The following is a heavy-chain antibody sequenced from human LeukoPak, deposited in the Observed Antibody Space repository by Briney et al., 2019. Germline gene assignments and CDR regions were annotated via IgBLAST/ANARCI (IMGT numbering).Heavy chain of an antibody. CDR1: GGSFSGYY. V-gene: IGHV4-30-4*01. J-gene: IGHJ6*02. CDR2: IYYSGST. CDR3: ASLVVVVVDSGMDV. Sequence: PSETLSLTCAVYGGSFSGYYWSWIRQPPGKGLEWIGYIYYSGSTYYNPSLKSRVTISVDTSKNQFSLKLSSVTAADTAVYYCASLVVVVVDSGMDVWGQGTTVTVSS. D-gene: IGHD2-15*01.